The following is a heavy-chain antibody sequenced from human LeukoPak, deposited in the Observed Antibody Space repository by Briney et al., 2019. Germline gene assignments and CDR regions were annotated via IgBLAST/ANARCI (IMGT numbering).Heavy chain of an antibody. Sequence: GASVKVSCKASGYTFTGYYMHWVRQAPGQGLEWMGWINPNSGGTNYAQKFQGRVTMTRDTSISTAYMELSRLRSDDTAVYYCASNYIAVAREYDAFDIWGQGTMVTVSS. D-gene: IGHD6-19*01. CDR2: INPNSGGT. CDR1: GYTFTGYY. V-gene: IGHV1-2*02. CDR3: ASNYIAVAREYDAFDI. J-gene: IGHJ3*02.